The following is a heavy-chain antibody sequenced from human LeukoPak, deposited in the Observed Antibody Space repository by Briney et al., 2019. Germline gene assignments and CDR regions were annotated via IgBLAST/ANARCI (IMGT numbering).Heavy chain of an antibody. CDR3: ARSRYSYGWGVFDY. J-gene: IGHJ4*02. Sequence: ASVKVSCKASGGTFSSYAISWVRQVPGQGLEWMGGIIPIFGTANYAQKFQGRVTITADESTSTAYMELSSLRSEDTAVYYCARSRYSYGWGVFDYWGQGTLVTVSS. V-gene: IGHV1-69*13. D-gene: IGHD5-18*01. CDR1: GGTFSSYA. CDR2: IIPIFGTA.